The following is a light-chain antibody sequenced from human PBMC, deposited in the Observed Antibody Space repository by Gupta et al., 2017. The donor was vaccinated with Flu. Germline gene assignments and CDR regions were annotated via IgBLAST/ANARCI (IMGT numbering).Light chain of an antibody. J-gene: IGLJ2*01. CDR3: QVWDGGMDDSGL. V-gene: IGLV3-21*02. Sequence: SSELTQTPSVSVAPGQTGRMTRGGNNIGRKSVHWYQQLPGQAPVVLIYDDSDRPSGIPERFSGSNSGNTATLTITRVDSGDEADYYCQVWDGGMDDSGLFGGGTKLTVL. CDR2: DDS. CDR1: NIGRKS.